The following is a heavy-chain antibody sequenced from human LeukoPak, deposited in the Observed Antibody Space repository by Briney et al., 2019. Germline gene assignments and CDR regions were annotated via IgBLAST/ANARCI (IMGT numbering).Heavy chain of an antibody. CDR2: IPSSISDM. J-gene: IGHJ4*02. CDR1: GFTFSSYE. CDR3: ATSPSRGGYSSTWYGY. Sequence: GGSLRLSCAASGFTFSSYEVNWVRQAPGKGLEWVSSIPSSISDMSYADSAKGRFTFSRDNAKNSLYLQMNSLRADDTAVYYCATSPSRGGYSSTWYGYWGQGTLVTVSS. V-gene: IGHV3-21*04. D-gene: IGHD6-13*01.